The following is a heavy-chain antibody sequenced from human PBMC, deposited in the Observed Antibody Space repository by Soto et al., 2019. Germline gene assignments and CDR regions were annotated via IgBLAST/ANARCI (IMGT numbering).Heavy chain of an antibody. Sequence: GGSLRLSGAASGFTFSSYAMSWVRQAPGNGLEWVSAISGSGGSTYYADSVKGRFTISRDNSKHTLYLQMNSLRAEDTAVYYCAKASTYSSGWFTYYYYGMDVWGHGTTVTVSS. CDR3: AKASTYSSGWFTYYYYGMDV. D-gene: IGHD6-19*01. J-gene: IGHJ6*02. CDR2: ISGSGGST. CDR1: GFTFSSYA. V-gene: IGHV3-23*01.